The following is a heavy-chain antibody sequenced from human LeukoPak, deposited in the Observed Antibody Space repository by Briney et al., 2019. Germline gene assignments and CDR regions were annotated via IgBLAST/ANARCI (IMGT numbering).Heavy chain of an antibody. CDR2: MNHSGST. CDR3: ARAGDLDPIFY. D-gene: IGHD3-3*01. Sequence: SETLSLSCAVYGGSFSGYYWSWIRQPPGKGLEWVGDMNHSGSTNYTPSLKSRVTISVDKSKNKFSLKLNCLTAEDTAAYYCARAGDLDPIFYWGEGTLVTVSS. V-gene: IGHV4-34*01. J-gene: IGHJ4*02. CDR1: GGSFSGYY.